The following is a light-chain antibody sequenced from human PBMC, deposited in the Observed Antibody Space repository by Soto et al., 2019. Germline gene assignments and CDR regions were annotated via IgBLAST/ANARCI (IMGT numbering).Light chain of an antibody. V-gene: IGLV1-44*01. J-gene: IGLJ3*02. CDR2: RND. CDR1: ISNIGRNT. Sequence: QSVLTQSPSASGTPGQRVTISCSGSISNIGRNTVNWYQQFPGTAPKVLIYRNDQRPSGVPDRFSASKSGTSASRAISGLQSEDEADYYCAVWDDSLNGPVFGGGTKVTVL. CDR3: AVWDDSLNGPV.